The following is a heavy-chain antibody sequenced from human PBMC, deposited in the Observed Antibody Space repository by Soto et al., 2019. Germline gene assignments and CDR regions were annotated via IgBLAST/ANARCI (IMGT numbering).Heavy chain of an antibody. J-gene: IGHJ5*02. CDR1: GDSISSINNY. V-gene: IGHV4-30-4*01. Sequence: SETLSLTCTVAGDSISSINNYWSLIRQPPGEGLEWIGFISYSGTTSYSPSLKSRVAISLDTSKNQFSLSLNFVTAADTAVYYCARGRGYSYGLDPWGQGSLVTSPQ. D-gene: IGHD5-18*01. CDR2: ISYSGTT. CDR3: ARGRGYSYGLDP.